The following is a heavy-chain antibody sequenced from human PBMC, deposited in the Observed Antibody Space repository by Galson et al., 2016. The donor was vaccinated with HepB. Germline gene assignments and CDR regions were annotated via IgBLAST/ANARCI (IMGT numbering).Heavy chain of an antibody. CDR2: MGGSGGTT. V-gene: IGHV3-23*01. J-gene: IGHJ4*02. D-gene: IGHD3-3*02. CDR1: GYTFSGYA. Sequence: SLRLSCAASGYTFSGYAMSWVRQAPGKGLEWVSAMGGSGGTTGHADSVKGRFTISRDNSKNTLFLQMNSLRAEDTAIYYCAKHHVWSGYYVDSWGQGTLVTVSS. CDR3: AKHHVWSGYYVDS.